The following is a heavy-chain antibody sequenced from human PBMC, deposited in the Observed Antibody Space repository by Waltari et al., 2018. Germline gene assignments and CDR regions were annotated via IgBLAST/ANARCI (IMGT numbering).Heavy chain of an antibody. J-gene: IGHJ4*02. CDR3: AREFVDWAFGVPILGGYFDY. CDR2: IYYSGST. D-gene: IGHD3-3*01. V-gene: IGHV4-59*01. CDR1: GGSISSYY. Sequence: QVQLQESGPGLVKPSETLSLTCPVSGGSISSYYWSWIRQPPGKGLEWIGYIYYSGSTNYNPSLKSRVTISVDTSKNQFSLKLSSVTAADTAVYYCAREFVDWAFGVPILGGYFDYWGQGTLVTVSS.